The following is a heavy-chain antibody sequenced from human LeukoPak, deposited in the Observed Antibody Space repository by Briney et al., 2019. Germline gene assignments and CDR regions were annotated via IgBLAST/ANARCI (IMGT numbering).Heavy chain of an antibody. CDR1: GFIFSSYA. D-gene: IGHD1-26*01. CDR2: ISGSGSGT. V-gene: IGHV3-23*01. CDR3: ARESPEGAAFDY. Sequence: PGGSLRLSCAASGFIFSSYAMSWVRQVPGKGLEWVSTISGSGSGTYYADSVKGRFTISRDNAKNTLYLQMNSLRAEDTAVYYCARESPEGAAFDYWGQGTLVTVSS. J-gene: IGHJ4*02.